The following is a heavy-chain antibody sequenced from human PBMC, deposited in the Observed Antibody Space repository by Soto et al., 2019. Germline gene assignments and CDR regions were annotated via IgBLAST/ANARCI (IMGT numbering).Heavy chain of an antibody. CDR2: IDPSDSYT. CDR1: GYTFTSYW. D-gene: IGHD6-13*01. J-gene: IGHJ4*02. V-gene: IGHV5-10-1*03. Sequence: EVQLVQSGAEVKKPGESLRISCKGSGYTFTSYWITWVRQMPGKGLEWMGRIDPSDSYTSYSPSFQGHVTISVDKSISTAFLQWSTLKASDTAMYYCAIFAIAAAGSRVYYFDYWGQGTLVTVSS. CDR3: AIFAIAAAGSRVYYFDY.